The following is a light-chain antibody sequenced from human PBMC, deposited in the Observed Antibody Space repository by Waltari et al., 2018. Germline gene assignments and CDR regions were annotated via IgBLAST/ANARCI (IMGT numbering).Light chain of an antibody. Sequence: EIVMTQSPATLSVSPGERATLSCRASQSVSSNLAWYQQKPGQAPRLLIYGASTRATCIPARFSGSGSGTEFTLTISSLQSEDCAVYYCQQYNNWPPYTFGQGTKLEIK. CDR2: GAS. V-gene: IGKV3-15*01. CDR3: QQYNNWPPYT. J-gene: IGKJ2*01. CDR1: QSVSSN.